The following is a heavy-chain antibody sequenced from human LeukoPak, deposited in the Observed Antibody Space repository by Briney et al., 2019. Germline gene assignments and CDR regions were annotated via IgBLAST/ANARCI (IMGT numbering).Heavy chain of an antibody. CDR1: GFTFDDYA. CDR3: AKDISTLRFGIFDY. CDR2: ISWNSGSI. D-gene: IGHD5-12*01. V-gene: IGHV3-9*01. J-gene: IGHJ4*02. Sequence: PGGSLRLSCAASGFTFDDYAMHWVRQAPGKGLEWVSGISWNSGSIGYADSVKGRFTISRDNAKNSLYLQMNSLRAEDTALYYCAKDISTLRFGIFDYWGQGTLVTVSP.